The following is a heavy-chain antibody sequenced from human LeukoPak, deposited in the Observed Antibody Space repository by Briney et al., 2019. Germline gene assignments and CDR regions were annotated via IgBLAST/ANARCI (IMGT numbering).Heavy chain of an antibody. J-gene: IGHJ4*02. CDR3: AREGWSSSHFDY. V-gene: IGHV1-46*01. Sequence: ASVKVSCKASGYTFTSYYMHWVRQAPGQGLEWMGISNPSGGSTSYAQKFQGRVPMPRETSTSTVYMELSSLRSEDTAVYYCAREGWSSSHFDYWGQGTLVTVSS. D-gene: IGHD6-13*01. CDR1: GYTFTSYY. CDR2: SNPSGGST.